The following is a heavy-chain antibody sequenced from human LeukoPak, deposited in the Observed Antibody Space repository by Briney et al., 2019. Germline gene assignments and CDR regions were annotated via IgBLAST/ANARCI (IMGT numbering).Heavy chain of an antibody. D-gene: IGHD2-2*02. CDR1: GFTFSSYA. Sequence: GGSLRLSCAASGFTFSSYAMSWVRQAPGKGLEWVSAISGSGGSTYYADSVKGRFTISRDNSKNTLYLQMNSLRAEDTAVYYCAKALGVVPAAIKAPDAFDIWGQGTMVTVSS. CDR2: ISGSGGST. V-gene: IGHV3-23*01. J-gene: IGHJ3*02. CDR3: AKALGVVPAAIKAPDAFDI.